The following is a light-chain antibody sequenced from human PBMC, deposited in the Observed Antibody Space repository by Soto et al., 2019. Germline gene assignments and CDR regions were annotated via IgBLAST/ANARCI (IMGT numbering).Light chain of an antibody. CDR1: QNIRTW. CDR3: QHYNPYSGP. Sequence: DIQMTQSPSTLSASVGDRVTITCRASQNIRTWLSWYQQKPGKAPNLLIFDASSLHSGVPSRLSGSGSGTEFTLTITSLQPDDFATYYCQHYNPYSGPFGQGTKVEIK. J-gene: IGKJ1*01. V-gene: IGKV1-5*01. CDR2: DAS.